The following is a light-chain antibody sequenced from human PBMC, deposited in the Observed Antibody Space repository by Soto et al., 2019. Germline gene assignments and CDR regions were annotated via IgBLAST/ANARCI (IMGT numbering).Light chain of an antibody. J-gene: IGKJ2*01. CDR2: GAS. CDR3: QQYNNWPYT. V-gene: IGKV3-15*01. CDR1: QSVSDN. Sequence: EIVMTQSPATLSVSPGERVTLSCRASQSVSDNLAWYQQKPGQAPRLLIYGASTRATTTPARFSGSGSGTEFTLTISSLQSEDFAVYFCQQYNNWPYTFGKGTKLDIK.